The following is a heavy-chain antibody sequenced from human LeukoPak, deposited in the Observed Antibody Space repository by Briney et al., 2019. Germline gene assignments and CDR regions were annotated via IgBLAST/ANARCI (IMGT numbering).Heavy chain of an antibody. CDR1: GGSISSYY. V-gene: IGHV4-59*01. CDR3: ARASYDSSGYPIWYFDY. Sequence: PSETLSLTCTVSGGSISSYYWSWIRQPPGKGLEWIGYIYYSGSTNYNPSLKSRVTISVDTSKNQFSLKLSSVTAADTAVYYCARASYDSSGYPIWYFDYWGQGTLVTVSS. CDR2: IYYSGST. D-gene: IGHD3-22*01. J-gene: IGHJ4*02.